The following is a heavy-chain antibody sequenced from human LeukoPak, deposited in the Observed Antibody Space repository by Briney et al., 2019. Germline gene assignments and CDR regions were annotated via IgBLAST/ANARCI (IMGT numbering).Heavy chain of an antibody. D-gene: IGHD3-16*01. CDR1: GITLSNYG. J-gene: IGHJ4*02. CDR2: ISASGGST. V-gene: IGHV3-23*01. CDR3: AKSGYDYVWGSYNDY. Sequence: GGSLRLSCAVSGITLSNYGMSWVRQAPGKGLDWVSGISASGGSTYSADSVTGRFTISRDNSKNTLYLQMNSLRAEDTAVYYCAKSGYDYVWGSYNDYWGQGTLVTVSS.